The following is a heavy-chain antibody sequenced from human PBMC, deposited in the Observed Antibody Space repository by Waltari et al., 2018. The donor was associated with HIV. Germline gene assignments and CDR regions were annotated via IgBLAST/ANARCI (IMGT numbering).Heavy chain of an antibody. D-gene: IGHD1-1*01. CDR3: ARGAVTTNYYFDN. J-gene: IGHJ4*02. Sequence: VQLVESGGGVVQPGRSLRLSCTGSGFTFNNYILHWVRQAPGKGLEWIALISYDGSDKDYADSLRGRFTISRDNSKNTLLLQMDSLRIEDTALYYGARGAVTTNYYFDNWGQGTLVTVSS. CDR2: ISYDGSDK. CDR1: GFTFNNYI. V-gene: IGHV3-30*04.